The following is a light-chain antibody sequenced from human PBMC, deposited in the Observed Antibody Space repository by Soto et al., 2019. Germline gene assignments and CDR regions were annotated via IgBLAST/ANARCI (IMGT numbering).Light chain of an antibody. CDR1: SSDVGSYIL. CDR2: EVS. CDR3: CPYAGSTWGYV. J-gene: IGLJ1*01. Sequence: QSVLTQPASVSGSPGQSITISCTGTSSDVGSYILVSWYQQHPGKAPKLMIYEVSKRPSGVSNRFSGSKSGNTASLTISGLQAEDEADYYCCPYAGSTWGYVFGTGTKVTVL. V-gene: IGLV2-23*02.